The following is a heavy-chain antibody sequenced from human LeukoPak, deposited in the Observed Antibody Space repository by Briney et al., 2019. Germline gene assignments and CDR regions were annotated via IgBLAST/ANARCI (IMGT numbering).Heavy chain of an antibody. J-gene: IGHJ5*02. CDR2: IIPIFGTA. Sequence: ASVKVSCKASGGTFSSYAISWVRQAPGQGHEWMGRIIPIFGTANYAQKFQGRVTITTDESTSTAYMELSSLRSEDTAVYYCARARGDYSSSWYDHWFDPWGQGTLVTVSS. D-gene: IGHD6-13*01. CDR1: GGTFSSYA. CDR3: ARARGDYSSSWYDHWFDP. V-gene: IGHV1-69*05.